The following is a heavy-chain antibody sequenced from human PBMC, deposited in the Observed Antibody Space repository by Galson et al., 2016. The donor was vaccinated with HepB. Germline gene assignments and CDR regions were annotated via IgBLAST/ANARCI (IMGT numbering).Heavy chain of an antibody. J-gene: IGHJ5*02. V-gene: IGHV3-23*01. CDR1: GFTFSNYA. Sequence: SLRLSCAASGFTFSNYAMSWVRQAPGKGLEWVSSISGSGDTTYDADAVRGRFTISRDNSRTTLSLQMDSLRAEDSAIYYCAKGNIVQVPAAPYAWGQGALVTVSS. CDR3: AKGNIVQVPAAPYA. CDR2: ISGSGDTT. D-gene: IGHD2-2*01.